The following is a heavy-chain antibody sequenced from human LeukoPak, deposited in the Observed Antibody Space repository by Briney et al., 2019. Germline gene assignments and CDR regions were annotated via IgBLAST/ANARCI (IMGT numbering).Heavy chain of an antibody. CDR3: ARDSVLWFGTNPFDY. J-gene: IGHJ4*02. D-gene: IGHD3-10*01. Sequence: ASVKVSCKASGYTFTSYGISWVRQVPGQGLEWMGWISAYNGNTNYAQKLQGRVTMTTDTSTSTAYMELRSLRSDDTAVYYCARDSVLWFGTNPFDYWGQGTLVTVSS. V-gene: IGHV1-18*01. CDR1: GYTFTSYG. CDR2: ISAYNGNT.